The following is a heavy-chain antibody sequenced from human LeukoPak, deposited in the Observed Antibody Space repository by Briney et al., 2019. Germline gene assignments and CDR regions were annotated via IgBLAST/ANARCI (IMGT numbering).Heavy chain of an antibody. CDR1: GYTFTDYF. CDR2: ISPTNGDT. Sequence: ASVKVSCKASGYTFTDYFMHWVRQAPGQGLEWMGWISPTNGDTRYAQNFQGRATMTRDTSISTAYMELSRLRSDDTAVYYCVRDALNWNYDYWGQGTLVAVSS. D-gene: IGHD1-7*01. CDR3: VRDALNWNYDY. V-gene: IGHV1-2*02. J-gene: IGHJ4*02.